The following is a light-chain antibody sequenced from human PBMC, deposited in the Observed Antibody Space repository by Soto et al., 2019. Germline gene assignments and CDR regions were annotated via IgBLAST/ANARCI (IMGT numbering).Light chain of an antibody. CDR3: MQALQTPIT. CDR1: QSLLYSNGYNY. CDR2: LGS. Sequence: DFVMTQSPLSLPVTPGEPASISCRSSQSLLYSNGYNYLDWYLQKPEQLPHLLMYLGSNRSSRVPDSFSGSGSGTYFTLKISRVEAEDVGVYYCMQALQTPITFGQGTRLEIK. V-gene: IGKV2-28*01. J-gene: IGKJ5*01.